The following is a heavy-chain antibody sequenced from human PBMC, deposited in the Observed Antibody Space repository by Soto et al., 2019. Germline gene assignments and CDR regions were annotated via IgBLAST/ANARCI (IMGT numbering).Heavy chain of an antibody. V-gene: IGHV4-59*08. CDR1: GCSISSYY. D-gene: IGHD4-17*01. CDR3: ARALHAYGDYYYYYMDV. Sequence: KLSETLVLTFTFSGCSISSYYWSWIRQPPGKGLEWIGYIYYSGSTNYNPSLKSRVTISVDTSKNQFSLKLSSVTAADTAVCYCARALHAYGDYYYYYMDVWGKGTTVTVSS. J-gene: IGHJ6*03. CDR2: IYYSGST.